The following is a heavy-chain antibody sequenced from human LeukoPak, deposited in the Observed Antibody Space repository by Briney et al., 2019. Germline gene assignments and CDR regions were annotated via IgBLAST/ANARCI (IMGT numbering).Heavy chain of an antibody. V-gene: IGHV1-46*01. J-gene: IGHJ4*02. CDR1: GYTFTSYY. CDR2: INPSGGST. CDR3: ARAQIAVAGHDYFDY. Sequence: AASVKVSCKASGYTFTSYYMHWVRQAPGQGLEWMGIINPSGGSTSYAQKFQGRVTMTRDTSTSTVYMELSSLRSEDTAVYYCARAQIAVAGHDYFDYWGQGTLVTVSS. D-gene: IGHD6-19*01.